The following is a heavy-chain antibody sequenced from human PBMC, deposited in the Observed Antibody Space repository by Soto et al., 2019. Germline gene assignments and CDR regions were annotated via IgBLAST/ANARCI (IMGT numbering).Heavy chain of an antibody. D-gene: IGHD5-12*01. J-gene: IGHJ4*02. CDR3: TTGRWLQFKYYFDY. CDR2: IKSKTDGGTT. Sequence: PGGSLRLSCAASGFTFSNAWMSWVRQAPGKGLERVGRIKSKTDGGTTDYAAPVKGRFTISRDDSKNTLYLQMNSLKTEDTAVYYCTTGRWLQFKYYFDYWGQGTLVTASS. CDR1: GFTFSNAW. V-gene: IGHV3-15*01.